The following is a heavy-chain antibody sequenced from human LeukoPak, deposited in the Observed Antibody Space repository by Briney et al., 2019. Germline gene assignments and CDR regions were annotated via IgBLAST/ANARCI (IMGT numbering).Heavy chain of an antibody. CDR3: ARSPSRGIPLLNWFDP. Sequence: SQTLSLTCTVSGGSISSGSYYWSWIRQPAGKGLEWIGRIYTSGSTNYNPSLKSRVTISVDTSKNQFSLKLSSVTAADTSLYYCARSPSRGIPLLNWFDPWGQGTLVTVSS. CDR2: IYTSGST. V-gene: IGHV4-61*02. J-gene: IGHJ5*02. CDR1: GGSISSGSYY. D-gene: IGHD6-13*01.